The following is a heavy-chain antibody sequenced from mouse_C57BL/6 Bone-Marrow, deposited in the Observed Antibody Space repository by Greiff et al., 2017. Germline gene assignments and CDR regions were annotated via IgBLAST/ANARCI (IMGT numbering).Heavy chain of an antibody. CDR1: GFTFSSYA. CDR3: ARGVDFDY. D-gene: IGHD1-1*02. Sequence: EVKVVESGGGLVKPGGSLKLSCAASGFTFSSYAMTWVRQTPEQRLEWVATISDGGSYTYYPDNVKGRFTISRDNAKNNLYLQMRHLKSEDTAMYYCARGVDFDYWGQGTTLTVSS. V-gene: IGHV5-4*03. J-gene: IGHJ2*01. CDR2: ISDGGSYT.